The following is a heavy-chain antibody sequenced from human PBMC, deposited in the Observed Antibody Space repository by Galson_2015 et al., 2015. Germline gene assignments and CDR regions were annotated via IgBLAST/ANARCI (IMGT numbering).Heavy chain of an antibody. CDR1: GFTFSSYA. Sequence: SLRLSCAASGFTFSSYAMHWVRQAPGKGLEWVAVISYDGSNKYYADSVKGRFTISRDNSKNTLYLQMNSLRAEDTAVYYCARDGAIFGVDTEYFQHWGRGTLVTVSS. CDR3: ARDGAIFGVDTEYFQH. CDR2: ISYDGSNK. D-gene: IGHD3-3*01. V-gene: IGHV3-30-3*01. J-gene: IGHJ1*01.